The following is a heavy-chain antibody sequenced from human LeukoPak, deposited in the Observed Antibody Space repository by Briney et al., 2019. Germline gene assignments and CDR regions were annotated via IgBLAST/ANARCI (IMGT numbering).Heavy chain of an antibody. V-gene: IGHV4-34*01. CDR1: GVSFTDYY. Sequence: SETLSLPCAVYGVSFTDYYWSWFRHPPGKGLEWIGEINHSGGTNYNASLKSRATISLDTSKNQFSLRLRSVTAADTAVYYCARLLPLQGGDVWGQGTTVTVSS. CDR2: INHSGGT. D-gene: IGHD2-15*01. J-gene: IGHJ6*01. CDR3: ARLLPLQGGDV.